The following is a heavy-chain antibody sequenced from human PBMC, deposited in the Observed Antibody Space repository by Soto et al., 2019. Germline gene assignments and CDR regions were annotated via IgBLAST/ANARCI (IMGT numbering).Heavy chain of an antibody. Sequence: PGGSLRLSCAASGFTVSSNYMSWVRQAPGKGLEWVSVTHSGGSTDYADSVKGRFTISRDNSKNTLYLQMNSLRAEDTAVYYCATNTAMVSLNNWFDPWGQGTLVTVSS. V-gene: IGHV3-66*01. D-gene: IGHD5-18*01. CDR1: GFTVSSNY. CDR3: ATNTAMVSLNNWFDP. J-gene: IGHJ5*02. CDR2: THSGGST.